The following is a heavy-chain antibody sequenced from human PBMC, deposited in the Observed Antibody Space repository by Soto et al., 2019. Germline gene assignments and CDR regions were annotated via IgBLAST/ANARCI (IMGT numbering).Heavy chain of an antibody. CDR3: AKSLSALFSLGDFKY. V-gene: IGHV3-23*01. CDR1: GFTFSSYA. CDR2: ISGSGTST. J-gene: IGHJ4*02. Sequence: TGGCLRLACAASGFTFSSYALKWVRQAPGKGLEWVAEISGSGTSTYYAPSVKGRFIISSDSSKNTLYLRMYSLRAEDTAMYYCAKSLSALFSLGDFKYWGQGALVTVSS. D-gene: IGHD2-21*01.